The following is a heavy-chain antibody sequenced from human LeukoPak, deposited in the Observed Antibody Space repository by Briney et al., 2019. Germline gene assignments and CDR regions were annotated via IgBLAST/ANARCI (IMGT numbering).Heavy chain of an antibody. J-gene: IGHJ5*02. CDR3: ARDLSTGWVT. D-gene: IGHD6-19*01. V-gene: IGHV3-66*01. Sequence: GGSLRLSCAASGFIVNSNYMSWVRQAPGKGLEWVSIIYTGGSTYYADSVKGRFTISRDDSKNTLYLQMNSLRAEDTAVYYCARDLSTGWVTWGQGTLVTVSS. CDR1: GFIVNSNY. CDR2: IYTGGST.